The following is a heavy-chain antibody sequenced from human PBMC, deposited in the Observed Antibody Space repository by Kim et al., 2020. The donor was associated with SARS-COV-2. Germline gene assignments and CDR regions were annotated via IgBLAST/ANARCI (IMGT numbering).Heavy chain of an antibody. J-gene: IGHJ6*02. Sequence: SETLSLTCAVYGGSFSGYYWSWIRQPPGKGLEWIGEINHSGSTNYNPSLKSRVTISVDTSKNQFSLKLSSVTAADTAVYYCARARWLGNYYYYGMDVWGQGTTVTVSS. CDR2: INHSGST. CDR3: ARARWLGNYYYYGMDV. CDR1: GGSFSGYY. D-gene: IGHD6-19*01. V-gene: IGHV4-34*01.